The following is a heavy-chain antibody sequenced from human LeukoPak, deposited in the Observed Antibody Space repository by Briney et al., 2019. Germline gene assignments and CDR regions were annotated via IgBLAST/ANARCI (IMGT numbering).Heavy chain of an antibody. CDR2: INHSGST. CDR1: GGSFSGYY. Sequence: SETLSLTCAVYGGSFSGYYWSWIRQPPGKGLEWIGEINHSGSTNYNPSLKSRVTISVDTSKNQFSLKLSSVTAADTAAYYCARCKQRWLQFIDYWGQGTLVTVSS. CDR3: ARCKQRWLQFIDY. D-gene: IGHD5-24*01. V-gene: IGHV4-34*01. J-gene: IGHJ4*02.